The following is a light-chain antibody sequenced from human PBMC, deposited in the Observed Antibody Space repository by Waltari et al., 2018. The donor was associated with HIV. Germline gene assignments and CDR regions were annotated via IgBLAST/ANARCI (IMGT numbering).Light chain of an antibody. CDR3: QQYDNLPLT. J-gene: IGKJ3*01. CDR2: DAS. CDR1: QDISNY. Sequence: DIQMTQSPSSLSASVGDRVTITCQASQDISNYLNWYQQKPGKAPKLLIYDASNLETGVPSRFSGSGSGKDFTFTISSLQPEEIATYYCQQYDNLPLTFGPGTKVDIK. V-gene: IGKV1-33*01.